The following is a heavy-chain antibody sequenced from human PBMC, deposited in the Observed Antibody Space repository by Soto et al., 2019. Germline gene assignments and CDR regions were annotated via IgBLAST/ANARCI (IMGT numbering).Heavy chain of an antibody. V-gene: IGHV1-69*19. CDR2: ISPMFGAA. CDR1: GGTFNTYA. Sequence: QVQLVQSGAEMKKPGSSVTVSCQSSGGTFNTYAMNWVRQAPGQGPEWMGDISPMFGAANYAQKFHGRVTITADESRGTSYMQLSSWTSEYTALYFCAREVQVHTPAFVYWGQGTLVTVSS. CDR3: AREVQVHTPAFVY. D-gene: IGHD3-10*01. J-gene: IGHJ4*02.